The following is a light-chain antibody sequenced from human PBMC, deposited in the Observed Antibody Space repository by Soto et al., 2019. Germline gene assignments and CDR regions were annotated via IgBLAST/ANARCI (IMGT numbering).Light chain of an antibody. Sequence: QSVLTQPASVSGSPGQSITISCTGTSSDVGGYNYVSWYQHHPGKAPKLMIYDVSNRPSGVSNRFSGSKSGNTASLTISGLQAEDEADYLCSSYASSSTLYVFGTGTKVTVL. CDR3: SSYASSSTLYV. J-gene: IGLJ1*01. CDR1: SSDVGGYNY. CDR2: DVS. V-gene: IGLV2-14*03.